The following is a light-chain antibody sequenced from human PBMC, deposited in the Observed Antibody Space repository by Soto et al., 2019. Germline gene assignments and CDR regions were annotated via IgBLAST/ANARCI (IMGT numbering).Light chain of an antibody. J-gene: IGLJ3*02. CDR2: SNN. V-gene: IGLV1-47*02. Sequence: QSVLPQPPSASGTPGQRVTISCSGSSSNIGSNYVYWYQQLPGTAPKVLIYSNNQRPSGVPDRFSGSKSDTSASLAISGLRSEDEADYCCAAWDDSLSGWVFGGGTKLTVL. CDR3: AAWDDSLSGWV. CDR1: SSNIGSNY.